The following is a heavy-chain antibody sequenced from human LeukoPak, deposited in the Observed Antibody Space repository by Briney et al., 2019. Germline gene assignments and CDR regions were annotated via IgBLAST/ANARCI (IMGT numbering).Heavy chain of an antibody. D-gene: IGHD6-13*01. CDR2: ISGSNSYI. Sequence: GGSLRLSCAASGFTFNSYSMNWVRQAPGKGLEWVSSISGSNSYIYYADSMKGRFTISRDNAKNSLYLQMNSLRAEDTAVYYCARDREGIAADWGQGTLVTVSS. V-gene: IGHV3-21*01. CDR1: GFTFNSYS. J-gene: IGHJ4*02. CDR3: ARDREGIAAD.